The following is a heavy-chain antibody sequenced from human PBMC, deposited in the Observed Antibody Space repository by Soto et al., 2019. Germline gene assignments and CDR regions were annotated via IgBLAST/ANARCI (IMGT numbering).Heavy chain of an antibody. Sequence: AASLNASWQTAGYTFTGYYIRWVRQDPGQGLEWMGWINPNSGGTNYAQKFQGRVTMTRDTSISTAYMELSRLRSDDTAGYYCARAYDSSGYNNWFDPWGQGTLVTVPA. D-gene: IGHD3-22*01. CDR3: ARAYDSSGYNNWFDP. CDR2: INPNSGGT. V-gene: IGHV1-2*02. J-gene: IGHJ5*02. CDR1: GYTFTGYY.